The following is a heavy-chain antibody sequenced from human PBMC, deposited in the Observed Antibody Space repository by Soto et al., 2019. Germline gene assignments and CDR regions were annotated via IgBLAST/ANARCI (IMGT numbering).Heavy chain of an antibody. CDR2: ISSASGTI. D-gene: IGHD5-12*01. Sequence: PGGSLRLSCAASGFTFSNYNMNWVRQAPGKGLEWVSYISSASGTIYYADSVKGRFTISRDNAKNSLYLQMNSLRAEDTAVYYCARVSTTITAFDIWGQGTMVTVSS. CDR3: ARVSTTITAFDI. V-gene: IGHV3-48*01. J-gene: IGHJ3*02. CDR1: GFTFSNYN.